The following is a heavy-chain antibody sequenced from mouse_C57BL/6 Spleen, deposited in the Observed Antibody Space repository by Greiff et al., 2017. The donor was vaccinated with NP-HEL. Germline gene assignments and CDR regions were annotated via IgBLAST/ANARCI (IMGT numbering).Heavy chain of an antibody. Sequence: EVKLVESEGGLVQPGSSMNLSCTASGFTFSDYSMAWVRQVPEKGLEWVANINYDGSSTSYLDSLKSRFIISRDNAKNILYLQMSSLKSEDTATYYGARVYDYSSYLGYWGQGTTLTVSS. V-gene: IGHV5-16*01. CDR2: INYDGSST. CDR1: GFTFSDYS. CDR3: ARVYDYSSYLGY. J-gene: IGHJ2*01. D-gene: IGHD2-4*01.